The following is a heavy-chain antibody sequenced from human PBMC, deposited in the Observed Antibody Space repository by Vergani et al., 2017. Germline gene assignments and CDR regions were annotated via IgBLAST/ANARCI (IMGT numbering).Heavy chain of an antibody. CDR2: IYYSGST. CDR3: ASRSSQGFGELLGYYYYMDV. D-gene: IGHD3-10*01. Sequence: QVQLQESGPGLVKPSETLSLTCTVSGGSISSYYWSWIRQPPGKGLEWIGYIYYSGSTNYNPSLKSRVTISVDTSKNQCSLKLSSVTAADTAVYYCASRSSQGFGELLGYYYYMDVWGKGTTVTVSS. J-gene: IGHJ6*03. V-gene: IGHV4-59*01. CDR1: GGSISSYY.